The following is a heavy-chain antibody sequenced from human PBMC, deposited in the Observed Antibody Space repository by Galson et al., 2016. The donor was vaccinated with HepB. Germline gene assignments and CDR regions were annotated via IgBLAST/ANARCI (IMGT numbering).Heavy chain of an antibody. CDR3: ARSRGSGDPWSVAF. CDR2: IFYGGSI. CDR1: GGSISSGAYY. Sequence: TLSLTCTVSGGSISSGAYYWSWIRQHPGKGLEWIGYIFYGGSIYYNPSLRSRVTISVDTSKNQLSLKLTSVTAADTAVYYCARSRGSGDPWSVAFWGQGTLVTVSS. J-gene: IGHJ4*02. V-gene: IGHV4-31*03. D-gene: IGHD3-3*01.